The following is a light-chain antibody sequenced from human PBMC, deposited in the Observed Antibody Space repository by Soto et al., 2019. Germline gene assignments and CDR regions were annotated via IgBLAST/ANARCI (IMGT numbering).Light chain of an antibody. Sequence: DIQLTQSPSTLSASVGDRVTITCRASQSMDRWLAWYQQKPGKAPELLIHDASRLESGVPSRFSGSGSGTEFTLTINSLQPDDSATSYCQQYNPYYSFGQGTK. CDR3: QQYNPYYS. CDR2: DAS. J-gene: IGKJ2*03. CDR1: QSMDRW. V-gene: IGKV1-5*01.